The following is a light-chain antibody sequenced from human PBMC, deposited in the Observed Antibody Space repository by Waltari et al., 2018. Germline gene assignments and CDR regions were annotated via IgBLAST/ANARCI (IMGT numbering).Light chain of an antibody. CDR2: TAS. V-gene: IGKV1-5*03. CDR3: QQYDRLPVT. Sequence: DIQMTQSPSTLSTSIGDRVTITCRASQTISSWLAWYQQKPGKAPKLLISTASSLESGVPSRFSGSGSGTEFTLTISSLQPDDFATYYCQQYDRLPVTFGQGTKLEIK. J-gene: IGKJ2*01. CDR1: QTISSW.